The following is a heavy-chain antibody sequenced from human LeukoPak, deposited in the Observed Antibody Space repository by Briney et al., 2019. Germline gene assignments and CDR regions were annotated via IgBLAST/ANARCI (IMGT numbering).Heavy chain of an antibody. D-gene: IGHD3-22*01. V-gene: IGHV4-30-4*01. CDR3: ATHSSSYSYFDY. CDR2: IYYSGST. J-gene: IGHJ4*02. Sequence: SETLSLTCIVSGGSISSGDYYWSWIRQPPGKGLVWIGYIYYSGSTYYNPSLKSRITMSVDTSKNQFSLKLSSVTAADTAVYYCATHSSSYSYFDYWGQGTLVTVSS. CDR1: GGSISSGDYY.